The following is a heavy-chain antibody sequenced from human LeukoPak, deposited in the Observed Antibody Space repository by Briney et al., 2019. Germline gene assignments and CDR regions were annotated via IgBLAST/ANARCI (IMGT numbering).Heavy chain of an antibody. V-gene: IGHV3-64*01. CDR3: ARGDTPGSNWFDP. J-gene: IGHJ5*02. Sequence: GGSLRLSCAASGFTFSSYPMHWVRQAPGKGLEYVSAISENGGNTYYANSVRGRFTISGDNSKNTLYLQMGSLRVEDMAVYYCARGDTPGSNWFDPWGQGTLVTVSS. CDR1: GFTFSSYP. CDR2: ISENGGNT.